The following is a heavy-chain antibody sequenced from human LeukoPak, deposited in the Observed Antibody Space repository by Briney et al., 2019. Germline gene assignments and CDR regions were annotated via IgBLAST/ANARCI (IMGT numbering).Heavy chain of an antibody. CDR3: AAVMDSGYDGPWFDP. Sequence: GASVKVSCKASGGTFSGSIISWVRQAPGQGLEWMGRIIPLFTTADYAQRFQGKVTITADESTSTAYMELNGLTSEDTAAYYCAAVMDSGYDGPWFDPWGQGTLVTVSS. CDR1: GGTFSGSI. CDR2: IIPLFTTA. D-gene: IGHD5-12*01. V-gene: IGHV1-69*15. J-gene: IGHJ5*02.